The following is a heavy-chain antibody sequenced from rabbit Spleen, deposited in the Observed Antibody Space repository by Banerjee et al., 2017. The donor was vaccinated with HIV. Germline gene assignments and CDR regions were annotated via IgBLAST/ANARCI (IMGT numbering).Heavy chain of an antibody. CDR1: GFDLSSSDY. CDR3: ARDIDGSDYIDRLNL. Sequence: QSLEESGGDLVKPGGSLALTCKASGFDLSSSDYICWVRQAPGKGLEWIACIAGSSSGFTYSATWAKGRFTISKTSSTTVTLQMTSLTVADTATYFCARDIDGSDYIDRLNLWGQGTLVTVS. J-gene: IGHJ3*01. D-gene: IGHD8-1*01. V-gene: IGHV1S40*01. CDR2: IAGSSSGFT.